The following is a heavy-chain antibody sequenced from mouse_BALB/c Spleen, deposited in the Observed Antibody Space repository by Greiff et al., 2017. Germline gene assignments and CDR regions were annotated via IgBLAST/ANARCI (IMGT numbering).Heavy chain of an antibody. D-gene: IGHD2-4*01. J-gene: IGHJ1*01. CDR1: GFTFSSYA. CDR3: ARDYDYDYWYFDV. CDR2: ISSGGST. Sequence: EVQVVESGGGLVKPGGSLKLSCAASGFTFSSYAMSWVRQTPEKRLEWVASISSGGSTYYPDSVKGRFTISRDNARNILYLQMSSLRSEDTAMYYCARDYDYDYWYFDVWGAGTTVTVSS. V-gene: IGHV5-6-5*01.